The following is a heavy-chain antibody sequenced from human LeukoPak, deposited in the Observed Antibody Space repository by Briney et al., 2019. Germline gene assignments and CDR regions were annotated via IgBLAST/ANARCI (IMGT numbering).Heavy chain of an antibody. CDR2: MYYSGST. J-gene: IGHJ4*02. CDR3: ARHEELLRNFDY. Sequence: SETLSLTCTVSGASISSYYWSWIRQPPGKGLEWIAFMYYSGSTYYNPSLKSRVTISVDTSKNQFSLKLSSVTAADTAVYYCARHEELLRNFDYGGQGTLVTVSS. CDR1: GASISSYY. V-gene: IGHV4-59*08. D-gene: IGHD1-26*01.